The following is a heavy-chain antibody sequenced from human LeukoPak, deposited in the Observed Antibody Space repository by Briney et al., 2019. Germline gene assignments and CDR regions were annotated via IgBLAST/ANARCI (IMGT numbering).Heavy chain of an antibody. V-gene: IGHV3-7*01. Sequence: GGSLRLSCAASGFTFSSYWMSWVRQAPGKGLEWVANIKQDGSEKYYVDSVKGRFTISRDNAKNSLYLQMNSLRAEDTAVYYCARRLGIHCTNGVCYTYYYMDVWGKGTTVTVSS. J-gene: IGHJ6*03. CDR1: GFTFSSYW. CDR2: IKQDGSEK. CDR3: ARRLGIHCTNGVCYTYYYMDV. D-gene: IGHD2-8*01.